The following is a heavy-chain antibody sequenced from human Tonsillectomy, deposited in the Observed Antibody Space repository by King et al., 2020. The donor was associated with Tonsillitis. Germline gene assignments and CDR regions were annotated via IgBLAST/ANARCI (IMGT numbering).Heavy chain of an antibody. CDR1: GFTFRTYG. CDR2: IWYDGSNK. V-gene: IGHV3-33*08. CDR3: AGSSSGWNFDC. D-gene: IGHD6-19*01. Sequence: VQLVESGGGVVQPGRSLRLSCAASGFTFRTYGMHWVRQAPGKGLEFVELIWYDGSNKNYAYSVKGRFTISRDNSKNTLYLQMNSLRAEDTAVYYWAGSSSGWNFDCWGQGTLVTVSS. J-gene: IGHJ4*02.